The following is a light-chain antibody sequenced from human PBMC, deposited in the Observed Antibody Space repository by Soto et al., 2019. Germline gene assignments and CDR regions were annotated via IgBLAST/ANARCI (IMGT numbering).Light chain of an antibody. CDR2: DAS. CDR1: QSAISN. CDR3: HQYYKWPLT. Sequence: EILMTQSPATLSVSPVERVTLSCRASQSAISNLAWYQQKPGQTPRLLIYDASTRATDIPARFSGSGSGTDFTLTISSLLSEDFAVYYCHQYYKWPLTFGGGTKVDIK. J-gene: IGKJ4*01. V-gene: IGKV3-15*01.